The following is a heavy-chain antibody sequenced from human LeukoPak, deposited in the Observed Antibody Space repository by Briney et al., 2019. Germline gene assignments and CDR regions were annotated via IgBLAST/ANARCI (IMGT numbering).Heavy chain of an antibody. CDR3: ARSHNYDTQPLQH. J-gene: IGHJ1*01. CDR1: GYTFTSYG. V-gene: IGHV1-18*01. Sequence: ASVKVSCKASGYTFTSYGISWVRQAPGQGLEWMGWISAYNGNTNYAQKFQGRVTITRNTSISTAYMELSSLRSEDAAVYYCARSHNYDTQPLQHWGQGTLVTVSS. D-gene: IGHD3-22*01. CDR2: ISAYNGNT.